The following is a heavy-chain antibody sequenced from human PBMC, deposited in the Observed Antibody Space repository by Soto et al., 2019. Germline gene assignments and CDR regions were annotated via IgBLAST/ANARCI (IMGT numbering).Heavy chain of an antibody. CDR1: GFSFANVW. CDR2: IKSKTEGGTT. J-gene: IGHJ4*02. Sequence: PGGSLRLSCAASGFSFANVWMTWVRQAPGKGLEWVGRIKSKTEGGTTDYAAPVKGRFSISRDDSKNTLYLQMNSLKTEDTAVYYCTTRYIVAAGKSYWGQGTLVTVSS. V-gene: IGHV3-15*01. D-gene: IGHD6-13*01. CDR3: TTRYIVAAGKSY.